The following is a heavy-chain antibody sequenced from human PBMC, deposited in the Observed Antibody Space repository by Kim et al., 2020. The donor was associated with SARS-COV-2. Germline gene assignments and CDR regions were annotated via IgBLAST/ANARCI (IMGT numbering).Heavy chain of an antibody. D-gene: IGHD1-26*01. CDR3: AKGGGQSYDYVPH. V-gene: IGHV3-23*01. CDR2: IRVRGDST. J-gene: IGHJ1*01. Sequence: GGSLRLSCAASGFTFSSFAMCWVRQAAGKGLEWVSIIRVRGDSTDYADSVRGRFTISRDNYKNPLYLQMNSLRGEDPATYSCAKGGGQSYDYVPHWGQG. CDR1: GFTFSSFA.